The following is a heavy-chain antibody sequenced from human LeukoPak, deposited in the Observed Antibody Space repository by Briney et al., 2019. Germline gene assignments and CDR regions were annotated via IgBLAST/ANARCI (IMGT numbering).Heavy chain of an antibody. Sequence: PGGSLRLSCAVSGFTLRSYAMSGVRQPPGKGLEWVSGISGSGNRTYYPDSVKGRLTISRDNSKNTLYLQMNTLRAEDTAIYYCAKRAPAAGNFDYWGQGTLVTVSS. CDR2: ISGSGNRT. CDR1: GFTLRSYA. J-gene: IGHJ4*02. CDR3: AKRAPAAGNFDY. D-gene: IGHD6-13*01. V-gene: IGHV3-23*01.